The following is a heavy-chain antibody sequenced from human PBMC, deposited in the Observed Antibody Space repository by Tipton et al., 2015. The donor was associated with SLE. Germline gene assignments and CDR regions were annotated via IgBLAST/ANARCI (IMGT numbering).Heavy chain of an antibody. V-gene: IGHV4-59*01. J-gene: IGHJ6*03. CDR1: GGSISSYF. D-gene: IGHD2-2*01. CDR3: ARDWCSSTSCYGYYYMDV. Sequence: GLVKPSETLSLTCSVSGGSISSYFWTWIRQPPGKGLEWIGYIYYSGRTNYNPSLESRVSISVDTSKNQFSLKLSSVTAADTAVYYCARDWCSSTSCYGYYYMDVWGKGTTVTVSS. CDR2: IYYSGRT.